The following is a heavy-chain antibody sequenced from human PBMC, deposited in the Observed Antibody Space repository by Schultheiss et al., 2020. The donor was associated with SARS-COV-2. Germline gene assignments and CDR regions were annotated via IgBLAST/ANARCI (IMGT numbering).Heavy chain of an antibody. Sequence: SQTLSLTCTVSGGSISSYYWSWIRQPPGKGLEWIGYIYYSGSAYYNPSLESRVTMSVDTSKNHLSLRLSSVTAADTAVYYCARRDGYNYYFDYWGQGTLVTVSS. D-gene: IGHD5-24*01. J-gene: IGHJ4*02. V-gene: IGHV4-59*08. CDR2: IYYSGSA. CDR1: GGSISSYY. CDR3: ARRDGYNYYFDY.